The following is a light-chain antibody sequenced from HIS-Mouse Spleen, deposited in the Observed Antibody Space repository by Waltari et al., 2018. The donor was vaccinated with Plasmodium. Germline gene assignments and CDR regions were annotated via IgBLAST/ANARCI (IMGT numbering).Light chain of an antibody. CDR1: QSVSSN. Sequence: EIVMTQSPATLSVSPGDRATLSCRARQSVSSNLAWYQQKPGQAPRRLIEGASTRATGIPARFSGSGSGTEFTLTISSLQSEDFAVYYCQQYNNWSFTFGPGTKVDIK. CDR3: QQYNNWSFT. V-gene: IGKV3-15*01. J-gene: IGKJ3*01. CDR2: GAS.